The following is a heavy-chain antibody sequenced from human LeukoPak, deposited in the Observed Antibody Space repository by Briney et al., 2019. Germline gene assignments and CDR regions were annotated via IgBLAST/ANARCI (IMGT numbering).Heavy chain of an antibody. Sequence: GGSLRLSCAASGFTFSTYGMHWVRQAPGKGLEGVSYISSSGSTIYYADSVKGRFTISRVNAKNSLYLQMNSLRAEDTAVYYCAELGITMIGGVWGKGTTVTISS. CDR1: GFTFSTYG. V-gene: IGHV3-48*04. D-gene: IGHD3-10*02. CDR3: AELGITMIGGV. J-gene: IGHJ6*04. CDR2: ISSSGSTI.